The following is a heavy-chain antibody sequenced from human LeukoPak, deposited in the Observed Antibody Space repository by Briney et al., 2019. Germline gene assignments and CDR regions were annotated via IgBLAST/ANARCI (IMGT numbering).Heavy chain of an antibody. J-gene: IGHJ4*02. Sequence: PGGSLRLSCAASGFTFSSSAMSWVRQAPGKGLEWVSNISGSGSGGSTYCADSVKGRFTISRDNSKNTLYLQMNSLRAEDTAVYYCAKSGYNRFDYWGQGTLVTVSS. V-gene: IGHV3-23*01. CDR1: GFTFSSSA. CDR3: AKSGYNRFDY. D-gene: IGHD5-24*01. CDR2: ISGSGSGGST.